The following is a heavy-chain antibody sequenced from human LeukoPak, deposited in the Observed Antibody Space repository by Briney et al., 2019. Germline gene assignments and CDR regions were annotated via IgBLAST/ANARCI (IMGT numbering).Heavy chain of an antibody. CDR1: GYSFTSYW. V-gene: IGHV5-51*01. J-gene: IGHJ5*02. CDR3: ARSVVPAAIRRNWFDP. D-gene: IGHD2-2*02. CDR2: IYPGDSDT. Sequence: GESLKISCKGSGYSFTSYWIGWVRQMPGKGLEGMGIIYPGDSDTRYSPSFQGQVTISADKSISTAYLQWSSLKASDTAMYYCARSVVPAAIRRNWFDPWGQGTLVTVSS.